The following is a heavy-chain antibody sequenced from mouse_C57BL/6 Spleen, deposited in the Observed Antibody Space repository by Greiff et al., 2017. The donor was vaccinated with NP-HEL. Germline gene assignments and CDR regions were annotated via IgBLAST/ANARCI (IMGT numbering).Heavy chain of an antibody. Sequence: VQLQESGAELARPGASVKMSCKASGYTFTSYTMHWVKQRPGQGLEWIGYINPSSGYTKYNQKFKDKATLTADKSSSTAYMQLSSLTSEDSAVYYCARTYYYGSSWFAYWGQGTLVTVSA. CDR1: GYTFTSYT. J-gene: IGHJ3*01. D-gene: IGHD1-1*01. CDR2: INPSSGYT. V-gene: IGHV1-4*01. CDR3: ARTYYYGSSWFAY.